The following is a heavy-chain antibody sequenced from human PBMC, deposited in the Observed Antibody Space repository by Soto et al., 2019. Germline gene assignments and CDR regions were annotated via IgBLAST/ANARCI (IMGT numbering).Heavy chain of an antibody. CDR3: AKDNLMVVPAAIDY. V-gene: IGHV3-30*18. CDR1: GFTFSSYG. D-gene: IGHD2-2*01. CDR2: ISYDGSNK. Sequence: QVQLVESGGGVVQPGRSLRLSCAASGFTFSSYGMHWVRQAPGKGLEWVAVISYDGSNKYYADSVKGRFTISRDNSKNTLYLLMNSLRAEDTAVYYCAKDNLMVVPAAIDYWGQGTLVTVSS. J-gene: IGHJ4*02.